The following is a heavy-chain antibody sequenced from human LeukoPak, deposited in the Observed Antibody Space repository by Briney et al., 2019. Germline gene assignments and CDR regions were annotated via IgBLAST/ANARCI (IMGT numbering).Heavy chain of an antibody. CDR1: GFTFSSYS. Sequence: GGSLRLSCAASGFTFSSYSMNWVRQAPGKGLEWVSSISSSSSYIYYADSVKGRFTISRDNAKNSLYLQMNSLGAEDTAVYYCARDFHVVVVTATYYYGMDVWGQGTTVTVSS. CDR2: ISSSSSYI. V-gene: IGHV3-21*01. D-gene: IGHD2-21*02. J-gene: IGHJ6*02. CDR3: ARDFHVVVVTATYYYGMDV.